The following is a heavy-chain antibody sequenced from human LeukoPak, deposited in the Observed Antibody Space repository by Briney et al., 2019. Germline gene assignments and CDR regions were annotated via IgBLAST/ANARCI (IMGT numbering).Heavy chain of an antibody. Sequence: GGSLRLSCAASGFIFSDFYMSWIRQAPGVGLEWISYIGTRSNPIYYADSVKGRFTISRDDAKNSLYLQMNSLRDEDTAAYFCAREARGSGRDFYYWGQGILVTVSS. CDR2: IGTRSNPI. V-gene: IGHV3-11*01. CDR1: GFIFSDFY. CDR3: AREARGSGRDFYY. D-gene: IGHD1-26*01. J-gene: IGHJ4*02.